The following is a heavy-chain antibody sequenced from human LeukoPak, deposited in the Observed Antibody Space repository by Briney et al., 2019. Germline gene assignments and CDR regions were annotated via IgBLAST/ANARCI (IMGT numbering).Heavy chain of an antibody. D-gene: IGHD3-3*01. CDR1: GYTFTSYD. V-gene: IGHV1-8*01. CDR3: ARTLSSVLRFLEWLPPGD. CDR2: MNPNSGNT. J-gene: IGHJ4*02. Sequence: ASVKVSCTASGYTFTSYDINWVRQATGQGLEWMGWMNPNSGNTGYAQKFQGRVTMTRNTSISTAYMELSSLRSEDTAVYYCARTLSSVLRFLEWLPPGDWGQGTLVTVSS.